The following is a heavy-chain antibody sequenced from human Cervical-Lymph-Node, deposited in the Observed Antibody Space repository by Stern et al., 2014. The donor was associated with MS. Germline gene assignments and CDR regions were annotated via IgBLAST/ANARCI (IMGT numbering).Heavy chain of an antibody. J-gene: IGHJ4*02. CDR3: ASGYRFFDY. Sequence: QLQLQESGPGLVKPSQTLSLTCTVSGDSINSGSFYWSWIRQPAGKGLEWIGRIWPSGSAFYFPSLKSRAAISIDTSKNQFSLKLTSVTAADTAIYFCASGYRFFDYWGQGILVTVSS. CDR2: IWPSGSA. V-gene: IGHV4-61*02. D-gene: IGHD5-18*01. CDR1: GDSINSGSFY.